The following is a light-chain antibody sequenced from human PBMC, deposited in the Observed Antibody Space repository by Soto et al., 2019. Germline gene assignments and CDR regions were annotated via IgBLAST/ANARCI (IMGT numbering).Light chain of an antibody. Sequence: QSALTQPASVSGSHGQSITISCTGTRSDVGSYNLVSWYQQHPGKAPKLMIYEGSKRPSGVSNRFSGSKSGNTASLTISGLQAEDEADYYCCSYAGSSTHVVFGGGTKVTVL. V-gene: IGLV2-23*01. CDR3: CSYAGSSTHVV. CDR1: RSDVGSYNL. J-gene: IGLJ2*01. CDR2: EGS.